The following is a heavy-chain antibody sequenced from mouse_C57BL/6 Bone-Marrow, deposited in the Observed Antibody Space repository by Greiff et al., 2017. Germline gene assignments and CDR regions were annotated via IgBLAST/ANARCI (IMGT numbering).Heavy chain of an antibody. Sequence: VQLQQPGAELVKPGASVKMSCKASGYTFTSYWITWVKQRPGQGLEWIGDIYPGSGSTNYNEKFKSKATLTVDTSSSTAYMQLSSLTSGDSAVYYCASPYYSNYGYFDVWGTGTTVTVSS. CDR2: IYPGSGST. D-gene: IGHD2-5*01. V-gene: IGHV1-55*01. J-gene: IGHJ1*03. CDR1: GYTFTSYW. CDR3: ASPYYSNYGYFDV.